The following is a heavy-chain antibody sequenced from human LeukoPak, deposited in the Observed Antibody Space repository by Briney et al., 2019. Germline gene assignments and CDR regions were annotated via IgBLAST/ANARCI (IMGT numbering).Heavy chain of an antibody. CDR2: IDSSGTT. CDR1: GRSISTSY. J-gene: IGHJ4*02. V-gene: IGHV4-59*08. CDR3: ARQGVRGQYLVHFDY. D-gene: IGHD3-10*01. Sequence: SDPLSLTCDVSGRSISTSYWNWIRQPPGKALEGIGYIDSSGTTYYNPSLKSRVTISLDTSKNQFSLKLRSVTAADTAVYYCARQGVRGQYLVHFDYWGQGTLLTVSS.